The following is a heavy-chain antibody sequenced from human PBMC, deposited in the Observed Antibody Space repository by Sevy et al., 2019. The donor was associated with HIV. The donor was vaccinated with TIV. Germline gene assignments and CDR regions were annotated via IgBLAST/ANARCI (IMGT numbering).Heavy chain of an antibody. CDR1: AYTFTTHW. Sequence: GESLKISCKGSAYTFTTHWIGWVRQMPGKGLEWMGIMSPGDADPRYSPSFQGQVTISVHKPVSTAYLKWHSLETSDTAIYYCARLDSYSIGWSPRYYFDYWGQGTLVTVSS. V-gene: IGHV5-51*01. J-gene: IGHJ4*02. D-gene: IGHD6-19*01. CDR3: ARLDSYSIGWSPRYYFDY. CDR2: MSPGDADP.